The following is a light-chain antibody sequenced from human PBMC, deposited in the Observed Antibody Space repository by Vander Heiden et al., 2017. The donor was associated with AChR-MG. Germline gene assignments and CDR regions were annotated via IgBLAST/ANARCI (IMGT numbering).Light chain of an antibody. Sequence: DIQMTQSPSSISASIGDTVTVTCQASQDIDDCLNWYQQMSGEAPKLLIHDESTEAPGVSARFTGSGSGATYSLTIANLQPEDFATYFCQQYGRLPYTFGQGTKLERK. CDR2: DES. CDR3: QQYGRLPYT. CDR1: QDIDDC. J-gene: IGKJ2*01. V-gene: IGKV1-33*01.